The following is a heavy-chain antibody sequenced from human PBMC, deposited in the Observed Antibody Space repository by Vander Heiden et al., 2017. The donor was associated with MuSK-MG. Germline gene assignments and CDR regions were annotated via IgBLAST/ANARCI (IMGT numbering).Heavy chain of an antibody. CDR3: ASRYYYGSGPDY. D-gene: IGHD3-10*01. CDR2: FFHSGST. CDR1: GGSISSYY. J-gene: IGHJ4*02. Sequence: QVQLQESGPGLVKPSETLCLTCPVSGGSISSYYWSWIRQPPGKGLEWIGYFFHSGSTNYNPSLKSRVTISADTSKKQFSLKVSSVTAADTAVYYCASRYYYGSGPDYWGQGTLVTVSS. V-gene: IGHV4-59*01.